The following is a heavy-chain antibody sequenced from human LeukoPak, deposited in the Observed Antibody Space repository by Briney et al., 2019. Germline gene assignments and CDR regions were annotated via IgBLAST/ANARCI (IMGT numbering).Heavy chain of an antibody. CDR3: ARDQYDSVWGSHRPYFDY. CDR1: GYTFSSYG. Sequence: ASVKVSCKAPGYTFSSYGISWVRQAPGQGLEWMGWISVHNGIPEYAQKFQGRVIMTTDTFTSTAYMELRSLRSDDTAVYYCARDQYDSVWGSHRPYFDYWGQGTLVTVSS. J-gene: IGHJ4*02. V-gene: IGHV1-18*01. D-gene: IGHD3-16*02. CDR2: ISVHNGIP.